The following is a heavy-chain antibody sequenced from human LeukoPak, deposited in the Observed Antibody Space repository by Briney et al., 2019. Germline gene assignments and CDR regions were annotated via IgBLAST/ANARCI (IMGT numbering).Heavy chain of an antibody. CDR1: GFTFGSYA. V-gene: IGHV3-23*01. CDR3: AKTLGKYSSYYFDY. CDR2: ISGSGGST. J-gene: IGHJ4*02. D-gene: IGHD5-18*01. Sequence: GGSLRLSCAASGFTFGSYAMSWVRQAPGKGLEWVSAISGSGGSTYYADSVKGRFTISRDNSKNTLYLQMNSLRAEDTAVYYCAKTLGKYSSYYFDYWGQGTLVTVSS.